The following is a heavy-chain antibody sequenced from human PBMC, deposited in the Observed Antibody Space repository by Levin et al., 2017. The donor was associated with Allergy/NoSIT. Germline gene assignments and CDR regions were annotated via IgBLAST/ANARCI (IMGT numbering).Heavy chain of an antibody. Sequence: AGGSLRLSCAASGFTFSSYGMHWVRQAPGKGLEWVAVISYDGSNKYYADSVKGRFTISRDNSKNTLYLQMNSLRAEDTAVYYCAKDQVLLRVVVAVPDYWGQGTLVTVSS. D-gene: IGHD3-22*01. J-gene: IGHJ4*02. V-gene: IGHV3-30*18. CDR1: GFTFSSYG. CDR3: AKDQVLLRVVVAVPDY. CDR2: ISYDGSNK.